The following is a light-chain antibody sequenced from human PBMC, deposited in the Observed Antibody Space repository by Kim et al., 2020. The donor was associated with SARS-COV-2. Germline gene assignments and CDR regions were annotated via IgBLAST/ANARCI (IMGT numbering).Light chain of an antibody. CDR1: QSVSSNY. CDR2: GAS. Sequence: EIVLTQSPGTLSLSPGERATLSCRASQSVSSNYFAWYQQKPGQAPRLLVYGASTRPAGIPDRFTGSGSGTDFTLTINRLETEDFAVYYCQQYGSSPYTFGQGTKLEIK. V-gene: IGKV3-20*01. J-gene: IGKJ2*01. CDR3: QQYGSSPYT.